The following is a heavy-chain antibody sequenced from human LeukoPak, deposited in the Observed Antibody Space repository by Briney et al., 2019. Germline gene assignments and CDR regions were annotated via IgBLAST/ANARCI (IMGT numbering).Heavy chain of an antibody. CDR1: GFTFSSYS. V-gene: IGHV3-23*01. CDR2: IRRNGRET. CDR3: VQGGYTTYFDP. Sequence: GGSLRLSCTASGFTFSSYSMSRVRQAPGKGLEWVSNIRRNGRETYYADSVKGRFTISRDNPENTLFLEMNSLRAEDSAVYYCVQGGYTTYFDPWGQGTTVAFSS. J-gene: IGHJ5*02. D-gene: IGHD2-15*01.